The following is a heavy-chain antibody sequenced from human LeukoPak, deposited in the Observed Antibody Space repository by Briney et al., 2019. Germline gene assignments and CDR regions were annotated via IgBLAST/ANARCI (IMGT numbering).Heavy chain of an antibody. CDR3: ARGPLTGRWPDMGFDY. CDR1: GFTFSDYA. J-gene: IGHJ4*02. V-gene: IGHV3-23*01. CDR2: ISGSGSTT. Sequence: GGSLRLSCAASGFTFSDYAMSWVRQAPGKGLEWLSAISGSGSTTYYSDSVKGRFTISRDNSRNTLYLQMNSLRAEDTAMYYCARGPLTGRWPDMGFDYWGQGTLVTVSS. D-gene: IGHD5-24*01.